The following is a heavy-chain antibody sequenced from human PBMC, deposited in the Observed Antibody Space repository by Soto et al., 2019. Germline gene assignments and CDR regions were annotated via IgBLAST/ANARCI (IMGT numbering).Heavy chain of an antibody. CDR2: LTGSGSAT. CDR1: GFTFSSYA. CDR3: ARAGDCGSSVCYYFDY. V-gene: IGHV3-23*01. Sequence: GGSLRLSCAASGFTFSSYAMRWVRQAPGMGLEWVSSLTGSGSATYYADSVKGRFTISRDNSKNTLSLQMNNLRAEDTAMYYCARAGDCGSSVCYYFDYWGQGTPVTVSS. D-gene: IGHD2-15*01. J-gene: IGHJ4*02.